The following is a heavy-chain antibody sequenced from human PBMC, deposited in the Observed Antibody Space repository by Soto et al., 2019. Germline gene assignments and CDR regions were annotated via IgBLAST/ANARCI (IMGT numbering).Heavy chain of an antibody. CDR2: ISSSSSTI. CDR3: ARTIFGVVTPYYFDY. D-gene: IGHD3-3*01. Sequence: EVQLVESGGGLVQPGGSLRLSCAASGFTFSSYSMNWVRQAPGKGLEWVSYISSSSSTIYYADSVKGRFTISRDNAKNSRYLQMNSLRAEDTAVYYCARTIFGVVTPYYFDYWGQGTLVTVSS. V-gene: IGHV3-48*01. J-gene: IGHJ4*02. CDR1: GFTFSSYS.